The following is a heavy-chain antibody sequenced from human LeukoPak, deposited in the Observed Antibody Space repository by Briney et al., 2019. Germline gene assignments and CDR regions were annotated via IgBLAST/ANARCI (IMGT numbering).Heavy chain of an antibody. CDR3: ARAGIAVAGMAFFDY. Sequence: GASVKVSCKASGYTFTSYGISWVRQAPGQGLEWMGGIIPIFGTANYAQKFQGRVTITADESTSTAYMELSSLRSEDTAVYYCARAGIAVAGMAFFDYWGQGTLVTVSS. CDR2: IIPIFGTA. J-gene: IGHJ4*02. D-gene: IGHD6-19*01. CDR1: GYTFTSYG. V-gene: IGHV1-69*13.